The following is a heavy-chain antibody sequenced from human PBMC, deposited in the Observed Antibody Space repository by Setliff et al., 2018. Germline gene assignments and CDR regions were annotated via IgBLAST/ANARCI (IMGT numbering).Heavy chain of an antibody. CDR1: GYIFTSYA. CDR2: ISAYNANT. V-gene: IGHV1-18*01. Sequence: GASVKVSCKASGYIFTSYAINWVRQAPGQGLEWMGSISAYNANTNYAQNLQGRVTMTRDTSTSTAYMELRSLRSDDTAVYYCAREGVDIRSSTDYRYYMDVWGKGTTVTVS. CDR3: AREGVDIRSSTDYRYYMDV. D-gene: IGHD5-12*01. J-gene: IGHJ6*03.